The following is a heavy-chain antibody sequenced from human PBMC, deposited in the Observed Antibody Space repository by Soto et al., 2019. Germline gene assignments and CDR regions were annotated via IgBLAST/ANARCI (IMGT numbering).Heavy chain of an antibody. Sequence: SETLSLTCTVSGGSIISDSFYWAWIRQPPGKGLEWIGIIYYSGDTYYNPSLAGRLTMSVDTSNQFSLTLRSVTAADTALYYCARNQPRRYCSGGTCRPAYGMDVWGQGTTVTVSS. D-gene: IGHD2-15*01. J-gene: IGHJ6*02. V-gene: IGHV4-39*01. CDR1: GGSIISDSFY. CDR2: IYYSGDT. CDR3: ARNQPRRYCSGGTCRPAYGMDV.